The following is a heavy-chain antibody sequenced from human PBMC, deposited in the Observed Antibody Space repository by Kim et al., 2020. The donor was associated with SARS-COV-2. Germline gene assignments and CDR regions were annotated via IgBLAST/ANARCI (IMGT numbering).Heavy chain of an antibody. D-gene: IGHD3-9*01. Sequence: SETLSLTCAVYGGSFSGYYWSWIRQPPGKGLEWIGEINHSGSTNYNPSLKSRVTISVDTSKNQFSLKLSSVTAADTAVYYCARGLRYDILTGYHRSWFDPWGQGTLVTVSS. CDR2: INHSGST. CDR1: GGSFSGYY. J-gene: IGHJ5*02. CDR3: ARGLRYDILTGYHRSWFDP. V-gene: IGHV4-34*01.